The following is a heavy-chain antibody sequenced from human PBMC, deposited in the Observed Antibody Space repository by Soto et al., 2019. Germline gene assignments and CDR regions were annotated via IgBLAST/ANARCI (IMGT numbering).Heavy chain of an antibody. CDR1: GDTFTSYY. J-gene: IGHJ5*02. CDR3: ARSSGGNFGIIIEGSNWFDP. Sequence: ASVKVSCKAPGDTFTSYYLNWVRQSPGQGLEWMGVINPHGGSTKYAQKFQGRITMTRDTSRSTVYMELSSLRSDDTAIYYCARSSGGNFGIIIEGSNWFDPWGQGTLVTVSS. CDR2: INPHGGST. D-gene: IGHD3-3*01. V-gene: IGHV1-46*01.